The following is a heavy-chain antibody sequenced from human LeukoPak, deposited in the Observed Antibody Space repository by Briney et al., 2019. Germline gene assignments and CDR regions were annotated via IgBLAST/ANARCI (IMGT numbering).Heavy chain of an antibody. V-gene: IGHV4-34*01. Sequence: PSETLSLTCAVYGGSFSGYYWSWIRQPPGKGLEWIGEINHSGSTNYNPSFKSRVTISVDTSKNQFSLKLRSVTAADTAVYYCARGFLRYYDSSGYYYPTPLDYWGQGTLVTVSS. CDR3: ARGFLRYYDSSGYYYPTPLDY. CDR2: INHSGST. D-gene: IGHD3-22*01. CDR1: GGSFSGYY. J-gene: IGHJ4*02.